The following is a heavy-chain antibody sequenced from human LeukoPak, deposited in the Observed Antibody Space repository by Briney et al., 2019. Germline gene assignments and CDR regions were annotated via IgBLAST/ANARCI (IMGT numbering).Heavy chain of an antibody. D-gene: IGHD3-22*01. CDR2: INPNSGGT. CDR1: GYTFTGYY. CDR3: ARGRYYYDSSGYLGWFDP. Sequence: GASVKVSCKASGYTFTGYYMHWVRQAPGQGLEWIGWINPNSGGTNYAQKFQGRVTMTRDTSISTAYMELSSLRSEDTAVYYCARGRYYYDSSGYLGWFDPWGQGTLVTVSS. V-gene: IGHV1-2*02. J-gene: IGHJ5*02.